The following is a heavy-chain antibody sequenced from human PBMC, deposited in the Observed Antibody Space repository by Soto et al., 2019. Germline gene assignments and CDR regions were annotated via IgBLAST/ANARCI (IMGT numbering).Heavy chain of an antibody. CDR2: INHSGST. V-gene: IGHV4-34*01. J-gene: IGHJ6*02. D-gene: IGHD3-10*01. CDR3: ARGVMVRGVTPYYYYYGMDV. Sequence: PSDTLSLTCAVYGGSFSGYYWSWIRQPPGKGLEWIGEINHSGSTNYNPSLKSRVTISVDTSKNQFSLKLSSVSAADTAVYYCARGVMVRGVTPYYYYYGMDVWGQGTTVTVSS. CDR1: GGSFSGYY.